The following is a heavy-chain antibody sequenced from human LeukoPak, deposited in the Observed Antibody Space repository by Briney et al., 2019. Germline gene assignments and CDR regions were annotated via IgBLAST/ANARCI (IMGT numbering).Heavy chain of an antibody. V-gene: IGHV4-34*01. D-gene: IGHD3-9*01. CDR2: INLSGST. CDR3: ARGSDILTGYLFKY. J-gene: IGHJ4*02. Sequence: SETLSLTCAVYGGSFSGYYWSWIRQPPGKGLEWIGEINLSGSTNYNPSLKSRVTISVDTSKNQFSLKLSSVTAADTAVYYCARGSDILTGYLFKYWGQGTLVTVSS. CDR1: GGSFSGYY.